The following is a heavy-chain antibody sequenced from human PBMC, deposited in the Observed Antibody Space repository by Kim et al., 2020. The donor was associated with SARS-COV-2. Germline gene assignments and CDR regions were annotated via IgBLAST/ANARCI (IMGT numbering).Heavy chain of an antibody. Sequence: SETLSLTCTVSGGSISRDGYYWTWIRQHPGKGLEWIGYIYYSGSAYYNLSLKSRVTMSVDTSKNQFSLKLTSVTAADTAVYYCAAAGDGGGNSGWYFDLWGRGTLVTVSS. CDR3: AAAGDGGGNSGWYFDL. D-gene: IGHD2-21*02. V-gene: IGHV4-31*03. CDR1: GGSISRDGYY. J-gene: IGHJ2*01. CDR2: IYYSGSA.